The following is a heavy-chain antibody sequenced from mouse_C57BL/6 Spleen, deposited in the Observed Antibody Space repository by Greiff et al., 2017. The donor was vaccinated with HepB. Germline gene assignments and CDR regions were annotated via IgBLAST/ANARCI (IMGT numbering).Heavy chain of an antibody. V-gene: IGHV1-18*01. CDR2: INPNNGGT. CDR3: ARGLWEGYAMDY. CDR1: GYTFTDYN. Sequence: EVQLQQSGPELVKPGASVKIPCKASGYTFTDYNMDWVKQSHGKSLEWIGDINPNNGGTIYNQKFKGKATLTVDKSSSTAYMELRSLTSEDTAVYYCARGLWEGYAMDYGGQGTSVTVSS. D-gene: IGHD6-1*01. J-gene: IGHJ4*01.